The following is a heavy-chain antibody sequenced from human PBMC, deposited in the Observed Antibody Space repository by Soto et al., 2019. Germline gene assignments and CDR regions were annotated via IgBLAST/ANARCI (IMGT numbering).Heavy chain of an antibody. J-gene: IGHJ4*02. CDR1: GFTFSSYA. D-gene: IGHD6-19*01. Sequence: EVQLVESGGGLVQPGGSLRLSCAASGFTFSSYAMHWVRQAPGKGLEYVSAISCNEGSTYYANSVKGRFTISRDNSKNTLYLQMGSLRTEDMAGYYCARGGLYIAVAGRTFDYWGQGTLVTVSS. CDR3: ARGGLYIAVAGRTFDY. CDR2: ISCNEGST. V-gene: IGHV3-64*01.